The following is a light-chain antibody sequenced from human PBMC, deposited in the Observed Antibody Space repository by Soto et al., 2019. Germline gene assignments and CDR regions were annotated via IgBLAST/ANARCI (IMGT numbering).Light chain of an antibody. Sequence: LTQPPSASGTPGQRVTISCSGSSSNIGSHYVYWYQQLPGTAPKPLIYRNDQRPSGVPDRFSGSKSGTSASLAISGLRSEDESDYYCAAWDVSLSGWVFGGGTKLTVL. CDR2: RND. CDR1: SSNIGSHY. CDR3: AAWDVSLSGWV. V-gene: IGLV1-47*01. J-gene: IGLJ3*02.